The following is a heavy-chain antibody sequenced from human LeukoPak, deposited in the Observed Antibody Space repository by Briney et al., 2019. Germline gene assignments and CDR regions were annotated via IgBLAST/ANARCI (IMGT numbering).Heavy chain of an antibody. V-gene: IGHV3-7*01. CDR2: IKQDGSEK. J-gene: IGHJ6*02. CDR3: AREAQKRSGMDV. Sequence: GGSLRLSCAASGFTFSSYWMTWVRQAPGKGLVWVANIKQDGSEKYYVDSVKGRFTISRDDAKNSLYLQMNSLRAEDMAVYYCAREAQKRSGMDVWGQGTTVTVSS. CDR1: GFTFSSYW.